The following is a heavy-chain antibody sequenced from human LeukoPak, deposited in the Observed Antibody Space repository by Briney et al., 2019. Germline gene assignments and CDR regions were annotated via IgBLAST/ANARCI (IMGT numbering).Heavy chain of an antibody. Sequence: PGGSLRLSCTASGFTFSDYYMSWIRQAPGKGLEWVSYISSSSSYTNYADSVKGRFTISRDNAKNSLYLQMNSLRAEDTAVYYCASGYGDYAFDYWGQGTLVTVSS. V-gene: IGHV3-11*06. J-gene: IGHJ4*02. CDR2: ISSSSSYT. CDR1: GFTFSDYY. CDR3: ASGYGDYAFDY. D-gene: IGHD4-17*01.